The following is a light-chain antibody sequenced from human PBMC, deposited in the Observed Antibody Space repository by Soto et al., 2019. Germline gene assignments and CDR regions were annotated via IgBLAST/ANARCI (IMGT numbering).Light chain of an antibody. CDR3: CSYVGRNTYV. V-gene: IGLV2-11*01. Sequence: QSALTQPRSASGSPGQSITISCTGTSSDVGAYNYVSWYQQHPAKAPKLIIFDVSKRPSGVPNRFSGSKSGNTASLTISGLRAEYEADYYCCSYVGRNTYVFGTGTKLTVL. J-gene: IGLJ1*01. CDR2: DVS. CDR1: SSDVGAYNY.